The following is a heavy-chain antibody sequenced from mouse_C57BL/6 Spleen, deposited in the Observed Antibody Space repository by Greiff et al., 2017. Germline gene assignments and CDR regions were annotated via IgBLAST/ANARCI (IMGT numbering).Heavy chain of an antibody. CDR3: ARATVGD. Sequence: EVKLVESGGGLVKPGGSLKLSCAASGFTFSDYGMHWVRQAPEKGLEWVAYISSGSSTIYYADTVKGRFTISRDNAKNTLFLQMTSLRSEDTAMYYCARATVGDWGQGTTLTVSS. CDR2: ISSGSSTI. J-gene: IGHJ2*01. CDR1: GFTFSDYG. D-gene: IGHD1-1*01. V-gene: IGHV5-17*01.